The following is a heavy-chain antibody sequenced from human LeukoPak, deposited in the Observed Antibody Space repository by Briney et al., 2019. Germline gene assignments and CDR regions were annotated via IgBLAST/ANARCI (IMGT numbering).Heavy chain of an antibody. CDR2: INSDGSST. D-gene: IGHD2-2*01. J-gene: IGHJ4*02. Sequence: GGSLRLSCAASGFTFSNYWIHWVRQAPGKGLVWVSRINSDGSSTSYADSVKGRSTISRDNAKNTLYLQMNSLRAEDTAAYYCARDGYCSSTSCYYFDYWGQGTLVTVSS. CDR3: ARDGYCSSTSCYYFDY. V-gene: IGHV3-74*01. CDR1: GFTFSNYW.